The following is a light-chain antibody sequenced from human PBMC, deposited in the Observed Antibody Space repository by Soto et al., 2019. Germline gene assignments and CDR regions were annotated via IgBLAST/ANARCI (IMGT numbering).Light chain of an antibody. V-gene: IGKV3-20*01. J-gene: IGKJ1*01. CDR1: QTVNTNY. Sequence: EIVLTQSPGTLSLSPGEEATLSCRASQTVNTNYLAWYQQKAGQAPSLLIYGTSSRATGIPDRVSGSGSGTDFPLTSSRLDPEDFAVYYCQQYVSSPRTFGQGTKVEIK. CDR3: QQYVSSPRT. CDR2: GTS.